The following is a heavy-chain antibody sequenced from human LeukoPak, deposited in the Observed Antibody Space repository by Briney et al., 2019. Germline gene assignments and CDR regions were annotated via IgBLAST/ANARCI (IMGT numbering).Heavy chain of an antibody. V-gene: IGHV4-39*01. Sequence: KPSETLSLTCTVSGGSISSRSYYWGWIRQPPGKGLEWIGSIYHSGSTYYNPYLKSRFTISVDTSKNQFSLKLSSVTAADTAVYYCARGDYDTSGYYYYYYGMDVWGQGTTVTVSS. CDR1: GGSISSRSYY. J-gene: IGHJ6*02. CDR3: ARGDYDTSGYYYYYYGMDV. D-gene: IGHD3-22*01. CDR2: IYHSGST.